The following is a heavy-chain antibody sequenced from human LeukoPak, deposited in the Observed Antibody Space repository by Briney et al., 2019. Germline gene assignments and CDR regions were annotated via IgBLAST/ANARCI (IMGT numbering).Heavy chain of an antibody. CDR3: ARQQTGYDIFLAFDI. D-gene: IGHD3-9*01. CDR2: IYPGDSDT. V-gene: IGHV5-51*01. CDR1: GYSFTSYW. Sequence: GESLKISCKGSGYSFTSYWIGWVRRMPGKGLEWMGIIYPGDSDTRYSPSFQGQVTISADKSISTAYLQWSSLKASDTAMYYCARQQTGYDIFLAFDIWGQGTMVTVSS. J-gene: IGHJ3*02.